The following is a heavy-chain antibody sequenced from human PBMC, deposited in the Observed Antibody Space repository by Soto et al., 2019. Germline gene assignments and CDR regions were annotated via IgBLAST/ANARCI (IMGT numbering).Heavy chain of an antibody. D-gene: IGHD3-16*01. J-gene: IGHJ4*02. Sequence: QITLKESGPTLVKPTQTLTLTCTFSGFSLSISGEGVGWIRQPPGKALEWLALIYWSDEKHYSPSLKNRLTITKDTSKNQVVLTGTNMDPVDRATYYCARLVYRAGGRIFDSWGQGSLVTVSS. V-gene: IGHV2-5*01. CDR1: GFSLSISGEG. CDR2: IYWSDEK. CDR3: ARLVYRAGGRIFDS.